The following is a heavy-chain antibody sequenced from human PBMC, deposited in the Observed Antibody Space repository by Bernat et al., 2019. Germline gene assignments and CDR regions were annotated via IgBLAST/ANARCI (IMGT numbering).Heavy chain of an antibody. D-gene: IGHD3-3*01. CDR2: IKQDGTEQ. CDR3: VRAAMPHYHYWSLSNVPARAC. V-gene: IGHV3-7*04. Sequence: EVQLVESGGGLVQPGGSLRLSCAASGFIFGDYWMTWVRQAPGKGLEWVANIKQDGTEQYYVDSVRGRFTVSRDNTRNSLYLQMNSLRADDTAVYFCVRAAMPHYHYWSLSNVPARACWGQGSLVTVSS. CDR1: GFIFGDYW. J-gene: IGHJ1*01.